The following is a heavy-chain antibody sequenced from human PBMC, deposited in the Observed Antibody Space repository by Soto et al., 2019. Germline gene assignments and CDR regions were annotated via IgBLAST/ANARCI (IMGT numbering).Heavy chain of an antibody. Sequence: SETLSLTCTVSGGSIIRSSYYWVWIRQPPGKGLEWIGSIYYSGSTYYNPSLKSRVTISVDTSKNQFSLKLSSVTAADTAVYYCARLYYYGSGSYSFDYWGQGTLVTVSS. J-gene: IGHJ4*02. D-gene: IGHD3-10*01. CDR1: GGSIIRSSYY. CDR3: ARLYYYGSGSYSFDY. CDR2: IYYSGST. V-gene: IGHV4-39*01.